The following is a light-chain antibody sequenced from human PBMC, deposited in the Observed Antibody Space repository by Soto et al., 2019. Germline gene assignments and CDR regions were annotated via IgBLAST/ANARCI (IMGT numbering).Light chain of an antibody. CDR2: DNN. V-gene: IGLV1-51*01. CDR1: SSNIGKNS. Sequence: TQPPWESADTGQKVTISCSGSSSNIGKNSVSWYQQFPGTAPKLLIYDNNKQPSGIPDRFSGSKSGTSATLGITGLQTGDEADYYCGTWDSSLSAYVFGTGTKV. J-gene: IGLJ1*01. CDR3: GTWDSSLSAYV.